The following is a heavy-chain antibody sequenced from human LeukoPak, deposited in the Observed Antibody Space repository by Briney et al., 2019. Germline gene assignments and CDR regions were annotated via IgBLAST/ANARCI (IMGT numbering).Heavy chain of an antibody. D-gene: IGHD4-17*01. Sequence: GGSLRLSCVASGFTLSSCLMSWVRQAPGKGLEYVSAISSNGGSTYYADSVKGRFTISRDNSKNTLYLQMSSLRAEDTAVYYCVKADYGDHHDAFDIWGQGTMVTVSS. CDR2: ISSNGGST. CDR3: VKADYGDHHDAFDI. V-gene: IGHV3-64D*09. CDR1: GFTLSSCL. J-gene: IGHJ3*02.